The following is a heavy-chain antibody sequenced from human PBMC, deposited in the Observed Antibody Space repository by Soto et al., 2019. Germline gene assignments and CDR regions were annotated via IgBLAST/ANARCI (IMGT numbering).Heavy chain of an antibody. V-gene: IGHV1-18*04. CDR2: ISAYNGNT. D-gene: IGHD5-18*01. CDR3: ARGDTAMVPGYYYYGMDV. Sequence: ASVKVSCKASGYTFTSYGISWVRQAPGQGLEWMGWISAYNGNTNYAQKLQGRVTMTTDTSTSTAYMELRSLRSDDTAVYYCARGDTAMVPGYYYYGMDVWGQGTTVTVSS. J-gene: IGHJ6*02. CDR1: GYTFTSYG.